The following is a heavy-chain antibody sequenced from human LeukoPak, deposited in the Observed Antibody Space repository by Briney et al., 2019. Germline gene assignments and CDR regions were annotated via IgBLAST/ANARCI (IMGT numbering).Heavy chain of an antibody. CDR3: AREHYFYHMDG. Sequence: GGSLRLSCAASGFTFGSQWMSWVRQAPGKGLEWVANVNQGGTEKYYVDSVKGRFTISRDNAENSLYLQMNSLRAEDTAVYYCAREHYFYHMDGWGEGTTVTISS. V-gene: IGHV3-7*01. J-gene: IGHJ6*03. CDR1: GFTFGSQW. CDR2: VNQGGTEK.